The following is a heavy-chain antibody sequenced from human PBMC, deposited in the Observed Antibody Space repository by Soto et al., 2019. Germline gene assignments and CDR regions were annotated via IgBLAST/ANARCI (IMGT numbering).Heavy chain of an antibody. V-gene: IGHV3-30-3*01. Sequence: QVQLVESGGGVVQPGRSLTLSCAASGFSLNSYAMHWVRQAPGKGLEWVAVISYDGSNKFYGDSVKGRFTISRDNAKRSLYLQMNSLRAEDTAVYYCARDFYGGYTYGPGDYWGQGALVAVSS. CDR1: GFSLNSYA. D-gene: IGHD5-18*01. CDR2: ISYDGSNK. CDR3: ARDFYGGYTYGPGDY. J-gene: IGHJ4*02.